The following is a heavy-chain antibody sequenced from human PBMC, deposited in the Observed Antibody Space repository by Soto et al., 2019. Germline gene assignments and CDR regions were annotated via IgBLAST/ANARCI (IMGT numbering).Heavy chain of an antibody. D-gene: IGHD3-22*01. J-gene: IGHJ4*02. V-gene: IGHV3-30*18. Sequence: QVQLVESGGGVVQPGRSLRLSCAASGFIFSAYGIHWVRQAPGKGLEWVAVISYDGNNEHYADSVKGRFTISRDNSKNTLFLQMGSLGAEDTAVYYCAKDTYYHDTTGYYVFDYWGQGTLVTVSS. CDR2: ISYDGNNE. CDR1: GFIFSAYG. CDR3: AKDTYYHDTTGYYVFDY.